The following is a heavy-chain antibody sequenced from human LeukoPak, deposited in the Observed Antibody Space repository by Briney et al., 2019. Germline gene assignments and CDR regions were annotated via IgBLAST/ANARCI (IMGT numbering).Heavy chain of an antibody. CDR1: GFTFSSYW. CDR3: PKDNRRHYTSRPTPDSLH. J-gene: IGHJ4*02. CDR2: IKQDGSEK. Sequence: PGGSLRLSCAASGFTFSSYWMSWVRQAPGKGREWVANIKQDGSEKYYVDSVRGRFTISRDNAKNSLYLQMNSLRVEDTAFYYCPKDNRRHYTSRPTPDSLHWAQGALVTVSS. V-gene: IGHV3-7*01. D-gene: IGHD2-2*02.